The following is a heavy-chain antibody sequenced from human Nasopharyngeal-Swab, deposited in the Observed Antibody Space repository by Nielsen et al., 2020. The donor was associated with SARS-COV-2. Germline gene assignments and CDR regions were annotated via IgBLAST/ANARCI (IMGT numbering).Heavy chain of an antibody. CDR2: IYYRGST. V-gene: IGHV4-39*01. D-gene: IGHD6-13*01. J-gene: IGHJ4*02. Sequence: WIRQPPGKGLEWIGSIYYRGSTDYNPTLKRRVTISVDTAKNQVSLKLSSVTAADTAVYYCARLDPYSSRDDYWGQGTLVTVSS. CDR3: ARLDPYSSRDDY.